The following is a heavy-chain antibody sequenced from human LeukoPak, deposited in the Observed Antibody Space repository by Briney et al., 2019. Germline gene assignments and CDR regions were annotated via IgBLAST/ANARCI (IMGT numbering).Heavy chain of an antibody. CDR2: ITDSGGGT. D-gene: IGHD1-26*01. CDR3: AKGSATPY. CDR1: GFPFSSNA. J-gene: IGHJ4*02. V-gene: IGHV3-23*01. Sequence: GGSLRLSCAASGFPFSSNAMSWVRQAPGKGLERVSSITDSGGGTQYADSVKGRFTISRDNSKNTLYLQMNSLRAEDTAVYYCAKGSATPYWGQGTLVTVST.